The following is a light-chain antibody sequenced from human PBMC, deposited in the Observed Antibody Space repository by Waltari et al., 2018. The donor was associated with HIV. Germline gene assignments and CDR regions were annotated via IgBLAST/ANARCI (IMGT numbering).Light chain of an antibody. CDR3: QRTYSTPLT. V-gene: IGKV1-39*01. J-gene: IGKJ2*01. CDR2: DAY. Sequence: DIQMTPSPSSLSASEGDRVTITCRASETISRCLNWYQQKPGKATKLLIYDAYSLQSGVPSRFSGSGSGTEFTLTISSLQPEDSATYFCQRTYSTPLTFGQGTKME. CDR1: ETISRC.